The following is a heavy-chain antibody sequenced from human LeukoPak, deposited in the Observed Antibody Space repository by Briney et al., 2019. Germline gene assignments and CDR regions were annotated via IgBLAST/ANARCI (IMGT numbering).Heavy chain of an antibody. J-gene: IGHJ6*03. D-gene: IGHD2/OR15-2a*01. CDR2: INHSGST. V-gene: IGHV4-34*01. CDR1: GGSFSGYY. CDR3: ARDWRSSNYYMDV. Sequence: PSETLSLTCAVYGGSFSGYYWSWIRQPPGKGLEWIGEINHSGSTNYNPSLKSRVTISVDTSKNQFSLKLSSVTAADTAVYYCARDWRSSNYYMDVWGKGTTVTVSS.